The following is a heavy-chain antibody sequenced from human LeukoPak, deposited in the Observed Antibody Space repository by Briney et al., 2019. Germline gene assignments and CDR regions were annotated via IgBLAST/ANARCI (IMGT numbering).Heavy chain of an antibody. J-gene: IGHJ6*02. Sequence: SETLSLTCTVSGGSISSSTYYWGWIRQPPGKGLELIGSKYYSGNSHYNPSLKSRVGISVDTSKNQFSLKLSSVTAADTAVYYCARLYYYYGLDVWGQGTTVTVSS. CDR1: GGSISSSTYY. CDR2: KYYSGNS. CDR3: ARLYYYYGLDV. V-gene: IGHV4-39*01.